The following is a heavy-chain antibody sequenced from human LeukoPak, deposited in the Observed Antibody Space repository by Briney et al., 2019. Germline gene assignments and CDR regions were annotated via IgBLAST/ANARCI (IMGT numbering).Heavy chain of an antibody. V-gene: IGHV3-13*01. J-gene: IGHJ4*02. D-gene: IGHD3-22*01. CDR2: IGTAGDT. CDR1: GFTFSSYD. Sequence: GGSLRLSCAASGFTFSSYDMPWVRQATGKGLEWVSAIGTAGDTYYPGSVKGRFTISRENAKNSLYLQMNSLRAGDTAVYYCARALDYDSSGPYQGGGYYFDYWGQGTLVTVSS. CDR3: ARALDYDSSGPYQGGGYYFDY.